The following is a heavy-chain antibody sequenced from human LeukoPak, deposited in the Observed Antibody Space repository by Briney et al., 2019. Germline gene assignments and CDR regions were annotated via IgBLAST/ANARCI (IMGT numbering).Heavy chain of an antibody. CDR2: VYATGTT. Sequence: SQTLSLTCTVSSGSLTGYYWSWIRQPPGKGLEWIAYVYATGTTNYNPSLKTRATISMDTSKNQLSLTLTSVTAADTAVYYCARTGPRQLIDYWGQGTLVTVSS. V-gene: IGHV4-59*01. D-gene: IGHD6-19*01. CDR1: SGSLTGYY. J-gene: IGHJ4*02. CDR3: ARTGPRQLIDY.